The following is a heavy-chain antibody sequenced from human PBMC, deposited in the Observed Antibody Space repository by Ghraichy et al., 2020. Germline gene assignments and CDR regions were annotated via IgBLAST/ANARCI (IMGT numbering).Heavy chain of an antibody. V-gene: IGHV4-30-2*01. Sequence: SETLSLTCAVSGGSISSGGYSWSWIRQPPGKGLEWIGYIYHSGSTYYNPSLKSRVTISVDRSKNQFSLKLSSVTAADTAVYYCARGFCGGDCYSVLWWYFDLWGRGTLVTVSS. D-gene: IGHD2-21*02. J-gene: IGHJ2*01. CDR2: IYHSGST. CDR3: ARGFCGGDCYSVLWWYFDL. CDR1: GGSISSGGYS.